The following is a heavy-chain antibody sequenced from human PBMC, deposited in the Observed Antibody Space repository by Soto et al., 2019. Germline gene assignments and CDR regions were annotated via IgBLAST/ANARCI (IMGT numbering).Heavy chain of an antibody. Sequence: ASGKVACQASWYTFTSYGISWVRQAHGQGLEWMGWISAYNGNTNYAQKLQGRVTITADASTSTAYMELRSLRSEDTAVYYCARAQYSSSWGYYYYGMDVWRKGTTVAVAS. J-gene: IGHJ6*01. CDR2: ISAYNGNT. CDR3: ARAQYSSSWGYYYYGMDV. CDR1: WYTFTSYG. V-gene: IGHV1-18*01. D-gene: IGHD6-13*01.